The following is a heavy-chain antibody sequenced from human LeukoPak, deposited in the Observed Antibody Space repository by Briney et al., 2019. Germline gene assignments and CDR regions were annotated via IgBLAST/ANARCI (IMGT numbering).Heavy chain of an antibody. Sequence: GSLRLSCAASGFTFSSYWMSWVRQAPGKGLEWVANIKQDGSEKYYVDSVKGRFTISRDNAKNSLYLQMNSLRAEDTAVYYCARDRLVVPAAPDAFDIWGQGTMVTVSS. CDR1: GFTFSSYW. V-gene: IGHV3-7*01. J-gene: IGHJ3*02. D-gene: IGHD2-2*01. CDR2: IKQDGSEK. CDR3: ARDRLVVPAAPDAFDI.